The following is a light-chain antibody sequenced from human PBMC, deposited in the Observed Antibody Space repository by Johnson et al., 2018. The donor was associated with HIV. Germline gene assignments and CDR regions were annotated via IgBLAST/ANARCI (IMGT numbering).Light chain of an antibody. J-gene: IGLJ1*01. CDR1: SSNIGNAY. V-gene: IGLV1-51*02. CDR3: GTWHSSLSAGGV. CDR2: END. Sequence: QSVLTQPPSVSAAPGQKVTISCSGRSSNIGNAYVSWYQQLPGTAPKLLIYENDKRPSGIPDRFSGSKSGTSAPLAITGLQTGDEADYYCGTWHSSLSAGGVFGTGTKVTVL.